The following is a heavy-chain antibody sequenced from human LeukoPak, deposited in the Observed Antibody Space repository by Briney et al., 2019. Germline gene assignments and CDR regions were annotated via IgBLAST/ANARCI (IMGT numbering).Heavy chain of an antibody. CDR3: LRDVIR. CDR2: ISTDGRST. D-gene: IGHD2/OR15-2a*01. Sequence: GGSLRLSCAASGFTFSSYWMHWVRQAPGKGLVWVSRISTDGRSTSYADSVKGRFTISRDNARNTLYLQMNSLRAEDTAVYYCLRDVIRRGQGTLVTVSS. V-gene: IGHV3-74*01. J-gene: IGHJ4*02. CDR1: GFTFSSYW.